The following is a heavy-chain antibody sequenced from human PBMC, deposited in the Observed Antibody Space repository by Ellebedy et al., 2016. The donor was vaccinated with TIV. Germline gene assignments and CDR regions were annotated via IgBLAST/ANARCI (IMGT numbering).Heavy chain of an antibody. V-gene: IGHV1-2*02. CDR3: ARFVVVPAAKARPAVRGVIIANEFDY. CDR1: GYTFTGYY. D-gene: IGHD2-2*01. Sequence: ASVKVSCXASGYTFTGYYMHWVRQAPGQGLEWMGWINPNSGGTNYAQKFQGRVTMTRDTSISTAYMELRSLRSDDTAVYYCARFVVVPAAKARPAVRGVIIANEFDYWGQGTLVTVSS. CDR2: INPNSGGT. J-gene: IGHJ4*02.